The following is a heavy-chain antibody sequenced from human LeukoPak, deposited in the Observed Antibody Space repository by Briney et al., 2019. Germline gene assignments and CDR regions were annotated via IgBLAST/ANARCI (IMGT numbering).Heavy chain of an antibody. CDR3: ARDPIVVVVAANYGMDV. J-gene: IGHJ6*02. D-gene: IGHD2-15*01. V-gene: IGHV1-18*01. Sequence: ASVKVFCKASGYTFTSYGISWVRQAPGQGLEWMGWISAYNGNTNYAQKLQGRVTMTTDTSTSTAYMELRSLRSDDTAVYYCARDPIVVVVAANYGMDVWGQGTTVTVSS. CDR2: ISAYNGNT. CDR1: GYTFTSYG.